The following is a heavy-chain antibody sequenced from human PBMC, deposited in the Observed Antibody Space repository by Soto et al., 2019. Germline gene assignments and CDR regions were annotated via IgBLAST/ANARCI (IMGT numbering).Heavy chain of an antibody. V-gene: IGHV4-39*01. D-gene: IGHD5-12*01. Sequence: QLQLQESGPGLVKPSETLSLTCTVSGGSISSSSYYWDWIRQPPGKGLEWIGSIYYSGSTYYNPSLNSRVTISVDTSKNQFSLKLSSVTAADTAVYYCARRGGATIMDYWGQGTLVTVSS. J-gene: IGHJ4*02. CDR1: GGSISSSSYY. CDR3: ARRGGATIMDY. CDR2: IYYSGST.